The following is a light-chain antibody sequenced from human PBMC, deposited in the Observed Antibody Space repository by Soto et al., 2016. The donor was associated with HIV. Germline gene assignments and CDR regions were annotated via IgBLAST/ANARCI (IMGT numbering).Light chain of an antibody. CDR1: QSLLHSNGYYY. J-gene: IGKJ5*01. V-gene: IGKV2-28*01. CDR2: LGS. CDR3: MQALQTPLT. Sequence: DIVMTQSPLTLPVTPGESPSISCRSSQSLLHSNGYYYLTWYLQKPGQSPRLLMYLGSTRASWVPDRFSGSGSGTDFTLKISRVEADDIGVYYCMQALQTPLTFGQGTRLEIK.